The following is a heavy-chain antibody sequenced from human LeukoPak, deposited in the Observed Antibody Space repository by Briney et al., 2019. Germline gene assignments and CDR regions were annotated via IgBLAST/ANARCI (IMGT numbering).Heavy chain of an antibody. CDR1: GGTFSSYA. Sequence: ASVKVSCKASGGTFSSYAISWVRQAPGQGLEWMGWINPNSGGTNYAQKFQGWVTMTRDTSISTAYMELSRLRSDDTAVYYCARDEVVAATLGAHFQHWGQGTLVTVSS. D-gene: IGHD2-15*01. J-gene: IGHJ1*01. CDR3: ARDEVVAATLGAHFQH. V-gene: IGHV1-2*04. CDR2: INPNSGGT.